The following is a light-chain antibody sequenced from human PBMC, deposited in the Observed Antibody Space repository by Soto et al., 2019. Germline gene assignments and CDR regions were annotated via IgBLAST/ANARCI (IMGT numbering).Light chain of an antibody. Sequence: DIVMTQSPAALAVSLGARAPIHCKSGQSLLYDSNFNNYLAWYRQKPGQPPQLLIYWASTWESGVPDRFSGSGSGTDFTLTITGLKPEDVEIYYCHQYYKLPPTFGEGTKVDIK. CDR3: HQYYKLPPT. CDR1: QSLLYDSNFNNY. J-gene: IGKJ4*01. CDR2: WAS. V-gene: IGKV4-1*01.